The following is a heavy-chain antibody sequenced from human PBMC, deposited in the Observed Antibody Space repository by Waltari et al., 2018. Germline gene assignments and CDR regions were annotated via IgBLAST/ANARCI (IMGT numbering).Heavy chain of an antibody. CDR1: GYTFTSYD. CDR2: MNPNSGNT. D-gene: IGHD3-10*01. Sequence: QVQLVQSGAEVKKPGASVKVSCKASGYTFTSYDINWVRPATGQGLEWLGWMNPNSGNTGYAQKFQDRVTMTRNTSISTAYMELSSLRSEDTAVYYCARVLRGSGRHNPRRYYYYYMDVWGKGTTVTVSS. V-gene: IGHV1-8*01. CDR3: ARVLRGSGRHNPRRYYYYYMDV. J-gene: IGHJ6*03.